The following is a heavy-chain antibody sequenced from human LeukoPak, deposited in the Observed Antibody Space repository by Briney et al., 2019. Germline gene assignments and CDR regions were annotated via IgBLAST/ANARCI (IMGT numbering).Heavy chain of an antibody. Sequence: GGSLRLSCAASGFTFSNYAMNWVRQAPGKGLEWVSGITGNGGYTYYADSVKGRFTISRDNSKNTLYLQMNSLRAEDTAVYYCAINRVAGTEDYWGQGTLVTVSS. V-gene: IGHV3-23*01. CDR1: GFTFSNYA. J-gene: IGHJ4*02. CDR3: AINRVAGTEDY. D-gene: IGHD6-19*01. CDR2: ITGNGGYT.